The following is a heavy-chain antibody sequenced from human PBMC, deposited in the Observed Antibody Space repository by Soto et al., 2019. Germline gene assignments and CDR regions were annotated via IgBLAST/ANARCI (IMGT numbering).Heavy chain of an antibody. Sequence: GGSLRLSCAASGFTFSSYAMSWVRQAPGKGLEWVSAISGSGGSTYYADSVKGRFTISRDNSKNTLYLQMNSLRAEDTAVYYCAKVKSSGWSTPVGYWGQGTLVTVSS. CDR1: GFTFSSYA. CDR3: AKVKSSGWSTPVGY. CDR2: ISGSGGST. J-gene: IGHJ4*02. V-gene: IGHV3-23*01. D-gene: IGHD6-19*01.